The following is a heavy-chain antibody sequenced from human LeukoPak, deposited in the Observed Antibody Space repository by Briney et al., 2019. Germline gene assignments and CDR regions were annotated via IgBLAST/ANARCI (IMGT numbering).Heavy chain of an antibody. V-gene: IGHV3-30*02. J-gene: IGHJ4*02. CDR1: GFTFSSYG. CDR3: AKEKGITSSAVYY. D-gene: IGHD3-10*01. CDR2: IRYDGSNK. Sequence: GGSLRLSCAASGFTFSSYGMHWVRQAPGKGLDWVAFIRYDGSNKYYADSVKGRFTISRDNSKNTLYLQMNSLRAEDTAVYYCAKEKGITSSAVYYWGQGTLVTVSS.